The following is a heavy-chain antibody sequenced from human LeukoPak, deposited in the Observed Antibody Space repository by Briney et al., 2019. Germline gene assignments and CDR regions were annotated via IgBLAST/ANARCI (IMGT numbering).Heavy chain of an antibody. D-gene: IGHD3-16*01. Sequence: PSETLSLTCSVPGASISGGTYYWGWIRQPPGKGLEWIGSIYYTGSTYDNPSLKSRVTISVDTSKNQFSLKLSSVTAADTAVYYCARGVGGARAFDYWAREPWSPSPQ. CDR1: GASISGGTYY. CDR2: IYYTGST. J-gene: IGHJ4*02. V-gene: IGHV4-39*01. CDR3: ARGVGGARAFDY.